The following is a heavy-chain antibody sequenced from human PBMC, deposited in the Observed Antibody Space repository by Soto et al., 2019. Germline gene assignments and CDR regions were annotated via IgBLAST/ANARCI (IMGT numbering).Heavy chain of an antibody. CDR1: RGTLSSSA. CDR3: ARVATYDRSGYLNCCPLDY. J-gene: IGHJ4*02. D-gene: IGHD3-22*01. V-gene: IGHV1-69*01. Sequence: QVQLVQSGAEVKKPGSSVKVSCKASRGTLSSSAISWVRQAPGQGLEWMGGIIPIFGIVNYAQNFRGRVTITADESTSTAYMELNSLRAEDTAVYYCARVATYDRSGYLNCCPLDYWGQGSLVIVSS. CDR2: IIPIFGIV.